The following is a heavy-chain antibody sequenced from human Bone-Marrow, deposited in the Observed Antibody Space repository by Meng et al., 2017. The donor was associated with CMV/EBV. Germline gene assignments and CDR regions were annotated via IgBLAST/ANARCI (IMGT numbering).Heavy chain of an antibody. D-gene: IGHD3-22*01. CDR1: GGTFSSYT. J-gene: IGHJ3*02. CDR2: IIPILGIA. Sequence: SVKVSCKASGGTFSSYTISWVRQAPGQGLEWMGRIIPILGIANYAQKFQGRVTITADKSTSTAYMELSSLRSEDTAVYYCSRDRRDYYDIGYAFDICGQGTLVTVSS. V-gene: IGHV1-69*04. CDR3: SRDRRDYYDIGYAFDI.